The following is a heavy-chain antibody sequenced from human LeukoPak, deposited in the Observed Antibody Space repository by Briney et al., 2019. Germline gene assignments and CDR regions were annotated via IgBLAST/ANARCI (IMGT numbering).Heavy chain of an antibody. Sequence: SETLSLTCTVSGGSISSYYWSWIRQPPGKGLEWIGYIYYSGSTNYNPSLKGRVTISVDTSKNQFSLKLSSVTAADTAVYYCARGETYYYDSSGYNNWFDPWGQGTLVTVSS. CDR3: ARGETYYYDSSGYNNWFDP. J-gene: IGHJ5*02. CDR1: GGSISSYY. D-gene: IGHD3-22*01. V-gene: IGHV4-59*01. CDR2: IYYSGST.